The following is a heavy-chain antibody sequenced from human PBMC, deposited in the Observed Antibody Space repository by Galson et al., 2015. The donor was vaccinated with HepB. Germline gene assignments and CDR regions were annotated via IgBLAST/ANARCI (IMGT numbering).Heavy chain of an antibody. CDR1: GGTFSRYA. Sequence: SVKVSCKASGGTFSRYAISWVRQAPGQGLEWMGGIIPIFGTANYAQKFQGRVTITADESTSTAYMELSSLRSEDTAVYYCARGADYGDYSGYWGQGTLVTVSS. CDR3: ARGADYGDYSGY. V-gene: IGHV1-69*13. J-gene: IGHJ4*02. D-gene: IGHD4-17*01. CDR2: IIPIFGTA.